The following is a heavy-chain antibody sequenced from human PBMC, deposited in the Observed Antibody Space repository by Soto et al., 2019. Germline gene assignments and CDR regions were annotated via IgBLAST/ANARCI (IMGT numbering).Heavy chain of an antibody. D-gene: IGHD6-6*01. CDR1: GGSISSGGYY. CDR2: IYYSGST. Sequence: QVQLQESGPGLVKPSQTLSLTCTVSGGSISSGGYYWSWIRQHPGKGLQWIEYIYYSGSTYFNPSLKSRLTISVDTSKNQFSLQLSSVTAADTAVYYCARAGHSISSEGANWFDPWGQGTLVTVSS. V-gene: IGHV4-31*03. J-gene: IGHJ5*02. CDR3: ARAGHSISSEGANWFDP.